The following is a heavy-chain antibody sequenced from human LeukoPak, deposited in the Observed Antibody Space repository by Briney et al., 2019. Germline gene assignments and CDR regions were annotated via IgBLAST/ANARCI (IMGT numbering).Heavy chain of an antibody. Sequence: GGSLRLSCAASGFTFSSYWMSWVRQAPGKGLEWVANIKQDGSEKYYVDSVKGRFTISRDNAKNSLYLQMNSLRAEDTAVYYCARDLPAYYDFWSGYPPNWFDPWGQGTLVTVSS. CDR3: ARDLPAYYDFWSGYPPNWFDP. CDR2: IKQDGSEK. V-gene: IGHV3-7*01. CDR1: GFTFSSYW. D-gene: IGHD3-3*01. J-gene: IGHJ5*02.